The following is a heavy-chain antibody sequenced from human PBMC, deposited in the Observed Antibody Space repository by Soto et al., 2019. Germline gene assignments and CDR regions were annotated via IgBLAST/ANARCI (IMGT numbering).Heavy chain of an antibody. Sequence: SETLSLTCTVSGGSISSRDYYRSWIRQPPGKGLEWIGYIYYSGSSYYNPSLKSRLTISVDTSKNQFSLKLNSVTAADTAVYYCVRERVGYCSGGSCPSFDYWGQGTLVTVSS. CDR3: VRERVGYCSGGSCPSFDY. CDR2: IYYSGSS. V-gene: IGHV4-30-4*01. D-gene: IGHD2-15*01. J-gene: IGHJ4*02. CDR1: GGSISSRDYY.